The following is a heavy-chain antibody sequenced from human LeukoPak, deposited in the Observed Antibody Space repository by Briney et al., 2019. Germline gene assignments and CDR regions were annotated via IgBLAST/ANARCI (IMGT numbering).Heavy chain of an antibody. J-gene: IGHJ4*02. CDR1: GFTFSTYA. V-gene: IGHV3-23*01. Sequence: SGGSLRLSCAASGFTFSTYAMGWVRQAPGKGLEWVSAISGSGASTFYADSVKGRFTISRDNSKNTLYLQMDSLRAEDTAVYYCTKRQRNHNFDYWGQGTLVTVSS. CDR3: TKRQRNHNFDY. CDR2: ISGSGAST. D-gene: IGHD1-14*01.